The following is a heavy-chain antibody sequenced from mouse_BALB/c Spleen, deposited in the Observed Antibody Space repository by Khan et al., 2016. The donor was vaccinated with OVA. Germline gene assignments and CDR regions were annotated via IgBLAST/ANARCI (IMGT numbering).Heavy chain of an antibody. CDR1: GYTFSSYY. Sequence: QVQLQQSGAELVKPGASVRLSCKAPGYTFSSYYMYWVKQRPGQGLEWIGGINPSNGGTNFNEKFKTKATLTVDKSSSTAYMQLSGLTSEDSAVSYCTRSGYANPFAYWGQGTLVTVSA. CDR3: TRSGYANPFAY. J-gene: IGHJ3*01. CDR2: INPSNGGT. V-gene: IGHV1S81*02. D-gene: IGHD2-10*02.